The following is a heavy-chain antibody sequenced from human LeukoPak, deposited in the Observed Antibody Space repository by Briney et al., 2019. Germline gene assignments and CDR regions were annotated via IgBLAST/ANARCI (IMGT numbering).Heavy chain of an antibody. CDR3: ARAGVVVVTAIDY. CDR2: SNPTSGGT. J-gene: IGHJ4*02. CDR1: GYTFTGYY. Sequence: ASVKVSCKASGYTFTGYYMHWVRQAPGQGLEWIGWSNPTSGGTNSAQKFQGRVTMTRDTSISTAYMELFRLRSDDTAVYYCARAGVVVVTAIDYWGQGTLVTVSS. D-gene: IGHD2-21*02. V-gene: IGHV1-2*02.